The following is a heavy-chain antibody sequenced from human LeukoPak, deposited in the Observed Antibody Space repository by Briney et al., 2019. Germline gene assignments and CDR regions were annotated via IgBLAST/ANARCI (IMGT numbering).Heavy chain of an antibody. V-gene: IGHV4-34*01. Sequence: SETLSLTCAVYGGSFSGYYWSWIRQPPGKGLEWIGEINHSGSTNYNPSLKSRVTISVDTSKNQFSLKLSSVTAADTAVYYCASGLLKYSSSSFDPWGQGTLVTVSS. CDR2: INHSGST. J-gene: IGHJ5*02. CDR3: ASGLLKYSSSSFDP. D-gene: IGHD6-6*01. CDR1: GGSFSGYY.